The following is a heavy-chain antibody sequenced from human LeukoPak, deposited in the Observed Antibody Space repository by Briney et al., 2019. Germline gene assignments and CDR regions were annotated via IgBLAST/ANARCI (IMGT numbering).Heavy chain of an antibody. CDR2: INQDGSAK. Sequence: GGSLRLSCAASGFMFTSYWMSWVRQAPGKGLEWVANINQDGSAKYYVDSVKGRFTISRDNAKNSLYLQMNSLRAEDTAVYYCAREPTYTSTWYTSCDYWGQGILVTVSS. D-gene: IGHD6-13*01. CDR1: GFMFTSYW. J-gene: IGHJ4*02. CDR3: AREPTYTSTWYTSCDY. V-gene: IGHV3-7*01.